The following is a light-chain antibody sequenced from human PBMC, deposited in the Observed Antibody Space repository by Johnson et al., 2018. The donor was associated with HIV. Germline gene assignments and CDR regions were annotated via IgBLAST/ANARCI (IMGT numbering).Light chain of an antibody. CDR1: SSNIGNNY. CDR2: DNN. J-gene: IGLJ1*01. Sequence: HSVLTQPPSVSAAPGQKVTISCSGSSSNIGNNYVYWYQQLPGTAPKLLIYDNNNRPSGIPDRISGSKSGTSATLGITGLQTGYEADYYCGTWDSSLSAGGFVFGTGTKVTVL. CDR3: GTWDSSLSAGGFV. V-gene: IGLV1-51*01.